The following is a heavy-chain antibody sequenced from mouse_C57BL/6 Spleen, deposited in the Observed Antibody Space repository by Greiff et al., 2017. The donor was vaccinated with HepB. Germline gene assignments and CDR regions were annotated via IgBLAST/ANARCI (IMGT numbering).Heavy chain of an antibody. CDR3: ARQYDYDGAWFAY. Sequence: EVQGVESGGGLVQPGGSLKLSCAASGFTFSDYYMYWVRQTPEKRLEWVAYISNGGGSTYYPDTVKGRFTISRDNAKNTLYLQMSRLKSEDTAMYYCARQYDYDGAWFAYWGQGTLVTVSA. V-gene: IGHV5-12*01. CDR2: ISNGGGST. D-gene: IGHD2-4*01. CDR1: GFTFSDYY. J-gene: IGHJ3*01.